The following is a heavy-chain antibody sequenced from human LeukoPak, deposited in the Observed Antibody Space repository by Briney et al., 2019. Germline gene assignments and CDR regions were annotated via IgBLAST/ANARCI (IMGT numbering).Heavy chain of an antibody. J-gene: IGHJ4*02. Sequence: SETLSLTCTVSGGSINSYYWSWIRQPPGKGLEWIGYIYSSGSTNYNPSLKSRVTISVDTSKNQFSLKLTSVTAADTAVYYCARHDSSRLPLAYWGQGTLVTVSS. CDR3: ARHDSSRLPLAY. CDR2: IYSSGST. D-gene: IGHD6-25*01. V-gene: IGHV4-59*08. CDR1: GGSINSYY.